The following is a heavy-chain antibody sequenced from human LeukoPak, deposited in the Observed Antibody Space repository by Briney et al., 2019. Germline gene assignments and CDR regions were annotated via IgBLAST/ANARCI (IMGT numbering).Heavy chain of an antibody. CDR1: GFTFSSYG. D-gene: IGHD3-10*01. CDR3: AKDGNYYGSGSFVY. V-gene: IGHV3-30*02. CDR2: IRYDGSNK. Sequence: GGSLRLSCVASGFTFSSYGMHWVRQAPGKGLEWVAFIRYDGSNKYYADSVKGRFTISRDNSKNTLYLQMNSLRAEDTAVYYCAKDGNYYGSGSFVYWGQGTPVTVSS. J-gene: IGHJ4*02.